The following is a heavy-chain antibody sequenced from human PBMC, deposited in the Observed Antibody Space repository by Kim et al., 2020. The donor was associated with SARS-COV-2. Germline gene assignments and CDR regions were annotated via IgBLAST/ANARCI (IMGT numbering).Heavy chain of an antibody. CDR3: ARASGTYSSLLGKH. V-gene: IGHV1-46*01. D-gene: IGHD1-26*01. CDR1: GYTFSSHY. CDR2: INPSGGST. J-gene: IGHJ1*01. Sequence: ASVKVSCKASGYTFSSHYMHWVRQAPGQGLEWMGRINPSGGSTDYAQKFQDRVTMTRDTSTSTVYMELSSLRSDDTAVYYCARASGTYSSLLGKHWGQGILVTVSS.